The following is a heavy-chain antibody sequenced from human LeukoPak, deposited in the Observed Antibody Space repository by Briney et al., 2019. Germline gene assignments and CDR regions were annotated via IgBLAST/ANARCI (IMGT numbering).Heavy chain of an antibody. CDR3: ARDFPRSALDYYYYMDV. CDR1: GYTFTSYY. Sequence: ASVKVSCKASGYTFTSYYMHWVRQAPGQGLEWMGIINPSGGSTSYAQKFQGRVTMARDTSTSTVYMELSSLRSEDTAVYYCARDFPRSALDYYYYMDVWGKGTTVTVSS. J-gene: IGHJ6*03. V-gene: IGHV1-46*01. D-gene: IGHD1-14*01. CDR2: INPSGGST.